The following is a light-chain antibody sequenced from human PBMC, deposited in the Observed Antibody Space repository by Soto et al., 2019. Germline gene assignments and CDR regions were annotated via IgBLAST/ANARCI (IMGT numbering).Light chain of an antibody. Sequence: EIVLTQSPGTLSLSPGERATLSCRASQRVSSSYLAWYQQKPGQAPRLRIYGASSRATGIPDRFSGSGSGTDFTLTISSLQSEDFAVYYCQQYNNWPWTFGQGTKVDLK. CDR2: GAS. CDR1: QRVSSSY. CDR3: QQYNNWPWT. V-gene: IGKV3-20*01. J-gene: IGKJ1*01.